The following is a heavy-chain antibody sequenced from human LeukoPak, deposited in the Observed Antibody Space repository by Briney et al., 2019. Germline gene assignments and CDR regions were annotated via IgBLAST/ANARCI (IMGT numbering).Heavy chain of an antibody. Sequence: ASVKVSCKASGYTFTSYDISWVRQAPGQGLEWMGWISAYNGNTNYAQKLQGRVTMTTDTSTSTAYMELRSLRSDDTAVYYCATSSSYYYGEYYWGQGTLVTVSS. D-gene: IGHD3-22*01. CDR1: GYTFTSYD. CDR2: ISAYNGNT. CDR3: ATSSSYYYGEYY. J-gene: IGHJ4*02. V-gene: IGHV1-18*01.